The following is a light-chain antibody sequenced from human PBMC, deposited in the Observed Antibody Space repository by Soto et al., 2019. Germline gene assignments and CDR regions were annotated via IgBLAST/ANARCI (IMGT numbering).Light chain of an antibody. CDR2: RNN. Sequence: QSVLPRPPSASGAPRPRGPISCSGSSSHIGSNYVYWYQQLPGTAPKLLIYRNNQRPSGVPDRFSGSKSGTSASLAISGLRSEDEADYYCAAWDDSLSAYVFGTGTKVTVL. CDR1: SSHIGSNY. CDR3: AAWDDSLSAYV. V-gene: IGLV1-47*01. J-gene: IGLJ1*01.